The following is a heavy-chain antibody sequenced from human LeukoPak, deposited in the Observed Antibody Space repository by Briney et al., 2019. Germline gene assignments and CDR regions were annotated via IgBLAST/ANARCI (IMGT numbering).Heavy chain of an antibody. Sequence: ESLRLSCVASGFTFSNNVMSWVRQPSGKGLEWIGQIYHSGSTNYNPSLKSRVAISVDKSKNQFSLNLISVTAADTAVYYCARAGQGYCTSASCYLSLDYWGQGTLVTVSS. CDR1: GFTFSNNVM. D-gene: IGHD2-2*01. J-gene: IGHJ4*02. V-gene: IGHV4/OR15-8*01. CDR2: IYHSGST. CDR3: ARAGQGYCTSASCYLSLDY.